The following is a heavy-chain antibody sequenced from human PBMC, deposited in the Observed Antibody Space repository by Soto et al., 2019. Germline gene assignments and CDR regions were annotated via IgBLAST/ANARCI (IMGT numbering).Heavy chain of an antibody. V-gene: IGHV3-30-3*01. D-gene: IGHD6-25*01. CDR1: GFTFSSSA. CDR2: ISYDGSNK. Sequence: GGSLRLSCAASGFTFSSSAMHWVRQAPGKGLEWVAVISYDGSNKYYADSVKGRFTISRDNSKNTLYLQMNSLRAEDTAVYYCAKDMQRPRYYYSYGMDVWGQGTTVTVSS. CDR3: AKDMQRPRYYYSYGMDV. J-gene: IGHJ6*02.